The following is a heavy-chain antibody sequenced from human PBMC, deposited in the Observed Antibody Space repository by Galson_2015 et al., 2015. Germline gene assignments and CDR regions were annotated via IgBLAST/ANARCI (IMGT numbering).Heavy chain of an antibody. CDR1: GFTFSSYG. V-gene: IGHV3-30*18. J-gene: IGHJ4*02. Sequence: SLRLSCAASGFTFSSYGMHWVRQAPGKGLEWVAVISYDGSNKYYADPVKGRFTISRDNSKNTLYLQMNSLRAEDTAVYYCAKVRYYDSSGYLPLDYWGQGTLVTVSS. CDR3: AKVRYYDSSGYLPLDY. D-gene: IGHD3-22*01. CDR2: ISYDGSNK.